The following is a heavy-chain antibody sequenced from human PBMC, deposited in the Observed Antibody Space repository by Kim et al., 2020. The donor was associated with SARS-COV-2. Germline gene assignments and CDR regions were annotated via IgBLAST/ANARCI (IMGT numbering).Heavy chain of an antibody. CDR2: ISGDGGGT. J-gene: IGHJ4*02. D-gene: IGHD6-19*01. Sequence: GGSLRLSCAASGFTFDDYAMRWVRQAPGKGLEWVSLISGDGGGTYYADSVKGRFTISRDNSKNSLYLQMNALRAEDTAFYYCTKDMNGWSWAIDYWGQGTLVTVSS. CDR3: TKDMNGWSWAIDY. V-gene: IGHV3-43*02. CDR1: GFTFDDYA.